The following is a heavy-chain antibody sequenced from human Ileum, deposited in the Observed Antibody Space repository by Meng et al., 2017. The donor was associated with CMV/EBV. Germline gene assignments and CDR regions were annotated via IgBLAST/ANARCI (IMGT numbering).Heavy chain of an antibody. V-gene: IGHV3-48*03. CDR1: GFAFSRSA. CDR3: ASMDGYNLYFDY. J-gene: IGHJ4*02. D-gene: IGHD5-24*01. Sequence: GGSLRPSCAVSGFAFSRSAMSWVRQAPGKGLGWVSYISTSGSTIYYADSVTGRFTISRDNAKDSLSLQMNGLRAEDTAVYYCASMDGYNLYFDYWGQGTLVTVSS. CDR2: ISTSGSTI.